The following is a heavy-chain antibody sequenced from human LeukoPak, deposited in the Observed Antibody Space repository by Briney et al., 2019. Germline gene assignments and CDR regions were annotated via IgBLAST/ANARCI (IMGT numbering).Heavy chain of an antibody. CDR2: INPNSGGT. V-gene: IGHV1-2*02. CDR3: ARVGSSSWYGGDRFDP. CDR1: GYTFTGYY. Sequence: ASVKVSCKASGYTFTGYYMHWVRQAPGQGLEWMGWINPNSGGTNYAQKLQGRVTMTRDTSISTAYMELSRLRSDDTAVYYCARVGSSSWYGGDRFDPWGQGTLVTVSS. D-gene: IGHD6-13*01. J-gene: IGHJ5*02.